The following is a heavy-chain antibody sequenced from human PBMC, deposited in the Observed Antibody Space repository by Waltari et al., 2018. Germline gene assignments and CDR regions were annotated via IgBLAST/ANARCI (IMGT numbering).Heavy chain of an antibody. D-gene: IGHD2-2*01. J-gene: IGHJ4*02. CDR1: GYIFTGIY. V-gene: IGHV1-2*02. CDR2: INPHSGDT. CDR3: ARGSSRVDF. Sequence: QVQLVQSGAEVRKPGASVKVSCTASGYIFTGIYINWVRQAPGQGFEWMGWINPHSGDTNYAQKFRGRNTMTRDTAITTAYMELSSLTSDVTAVYYCARGSSRVDFWGQGTLVTVSS.